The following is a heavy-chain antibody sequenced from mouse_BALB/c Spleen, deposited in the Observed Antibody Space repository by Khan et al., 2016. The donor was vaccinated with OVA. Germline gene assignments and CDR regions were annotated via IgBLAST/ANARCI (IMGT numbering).Heavy chain of an antibody. CDR1: GFTFSSYV. J-gene: IGHJ4*01. V-gene: IGHV5-9-3*01. Sequence: EVELVESGGGLVKPGGSLKLSCAASGFTFSSYVMSWVRQTPAKRLEWVATIISGGSYAYFPDSVKGRFTISRDNAKNTLYLQMSSLRSEDTAMYYCARPEVGRDYAMDYWGQGTSVTVSS. CDR3: ARPEVGRDYAMDY. D-gene: IGHD2-14*01. CDR2: IISGGSYA.